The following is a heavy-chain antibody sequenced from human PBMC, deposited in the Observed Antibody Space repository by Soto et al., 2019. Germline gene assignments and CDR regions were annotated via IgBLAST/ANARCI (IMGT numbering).Heavy chain of an antibody. CDR1: GFTFTNAW. V-gene: IGHV3-15*01. J-gene: IGHJ3*02. CDR3: TSEMRHSSGWYGAFDI. D-gene: IGHD6-19*01. Sequence: GGSLRLSCTTSGFTFTNAWMDWVRQAPGKGLEWVGRIKSKSDGGAADYPAPVKDRFIISRDDSKNTLYLQIYSLKTEDTAVYYCTSEMRHSSGWYGAFDIWGQGXMVTVSS. CDR2: IKSKSDGGAA.